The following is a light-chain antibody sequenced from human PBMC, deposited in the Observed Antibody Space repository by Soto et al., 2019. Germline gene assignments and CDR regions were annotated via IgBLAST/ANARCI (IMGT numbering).Light chain of an antibody. V-gene: IGKV1-39*01. CDR3: QQSYSSLSIT. CDR1: QSISSY. CDR2: AAS. J-gene: IGKJ5*01. Sequence: DIQMTQSPSSLSASVGDRVTITCRASQSISSYLNWYQHKPGKAPKLLIYAASSLQSGVPSRFSGSGSGTDFTLTISSLQPEDFATYYCQQSYSSLSITFGQGTRLEI.